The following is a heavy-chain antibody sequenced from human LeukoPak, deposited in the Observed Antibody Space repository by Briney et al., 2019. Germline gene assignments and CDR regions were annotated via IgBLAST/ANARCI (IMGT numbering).Heavy chain of an antibody. J-gene: IGHJ4*02. V-gene: IGHV3-23*01. CDR3: AKPAYSGGSRGLFDY. Sequence: GGSLRLSCAASGFTFSSYAMSWVRQAPGKGLEWVSAINTPGGSTHYADSVKGRFTISRDNSKNTLYLQMNSLRAEDTAVYYCAKPAYSGGSRGLFDYWGQGTLVTVSS. CDR2: INTPGGST. D-gene: IGHD2-15*01. CDR1: GFTFSSYA.